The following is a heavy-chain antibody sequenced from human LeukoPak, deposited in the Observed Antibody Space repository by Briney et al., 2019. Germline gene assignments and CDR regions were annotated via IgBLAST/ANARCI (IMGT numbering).Heavy chain of an antibody. V-gene: IGHV3-21*05. J-gene: IGHJ5*02. CDR1: GFAFSSYD. D-gene: IGHD1-7*01. CDR2: IGSSSYT. CDR3: ASRGTTGSWFDP. Sequence: GGSLRLSCAVSGFAFSSYDMNWVRQAPGKGLEWVSYIGSSSYTNYADSVKGRFTISRDNAKNSLYLQMNSLRAEDTAVYYCASRGTTGSWFDPWGQGTLVTVSS.